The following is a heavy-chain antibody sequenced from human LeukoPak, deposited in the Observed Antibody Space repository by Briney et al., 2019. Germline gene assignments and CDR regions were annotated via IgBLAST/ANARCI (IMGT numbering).Heavy chain of an antibody. Sequence: ASVKVSCKTSGNTLPTYGITWVRQAHGQGLEWMGWISTYNGNTNYAQKLQGRVTMTRDTSTNTAYMELRSLRSNDTAVYYCARPAKGAYYYYYMDVWGTGTTVTVSS. J-gene: IGHJ6*03. CDR3: ARPAKGAYYYYYMDV. D-gene: IGHD1-26*01. V-gene: IGHV1-18*01. CDR1: GNTLPTYG. CDR2: ISTYNGNT.